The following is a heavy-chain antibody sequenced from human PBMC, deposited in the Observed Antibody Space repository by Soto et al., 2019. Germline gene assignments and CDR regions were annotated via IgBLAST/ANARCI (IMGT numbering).Heavy chain of an antibody. V-gene: IGHV1-3*01. CDR1: GYTFTNNA. CDR3: ARDQGLCSGGSCWGYFDY. CDR2: INAANGNT. D-gene: IGHD2-15*01. Sequence: ASVKVSCKASGYTFTNNAIHWVRQAPGRRLEWMGWINAANGNTKYSQKFQGRVTITRDTSASTAYMELSSLRSEDTAVYYCARDQGLCSGGSCWGYFDYWGQGTLVTVSS. J-gene: IGHJ4*02.